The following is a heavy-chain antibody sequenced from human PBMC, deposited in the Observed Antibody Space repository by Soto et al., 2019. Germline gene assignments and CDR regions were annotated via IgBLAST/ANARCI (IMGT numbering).Heavy chain of an antibody. J-gene: IGHJ6*02. CDR2: INPNSGGT. D-gene: IGHD1-26*01. CDR1: GYTFTGYY. CDR3: ARGANSGSYLWTIYSYSGMDV. V-gene: IGHV1-2*04. Sequence: GASVKVSCKASGYTFTGYYMHWVRQAPGQGLEWMGWINPNSGGTNYAQKFQGWVTMTRDTSISTAYMELSRLRSDDTAVYYCARGANSGSYLWTIYSYSGMDVWGQGTTVTVYS.